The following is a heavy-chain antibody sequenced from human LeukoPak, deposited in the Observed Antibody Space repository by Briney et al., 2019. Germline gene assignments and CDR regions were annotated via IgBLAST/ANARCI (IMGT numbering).Heavy chain of an antibody. D-gene: IGHD3-3*01. CDR1: GFTFGSYA. V-gene: IGHV3-30-3*01. CDR2: ISYDGSNK. J-gene: IGHJ4*02. CDR3: ARVLRFLEWLPADY. Sequence: GRSLRLSCAASGFTFGSYAMHWVRQAPGKGLEWVAVISYDGSNKYYADSVKGRFTISRDNSKNTLYLQMNSLRAEDTAVYYCARVLRFLEWLPADYWGQGTLVTVSS.